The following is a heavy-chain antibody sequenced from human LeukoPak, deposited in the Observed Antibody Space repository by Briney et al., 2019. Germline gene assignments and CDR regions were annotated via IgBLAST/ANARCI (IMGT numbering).Heavy chain of an antibody. CDR1: GGSISSYY. CDR3: ARQQWLEQDAFDI. V-gene: IGHV4-59*08. CDR2: IYYSGST. Sequence: SETLSLTCTVSGGSISSYYWSWIRQPPGKRLEWIGYIYYSGSTNYNPSLKSRVTISVDTSKNQFSLKLSSVTAADTAVYYCARQQWLEQDAFDIWGQGTMITVSS. J-gene: IGHJ3*02. D-gene: IGHD6-19*01.